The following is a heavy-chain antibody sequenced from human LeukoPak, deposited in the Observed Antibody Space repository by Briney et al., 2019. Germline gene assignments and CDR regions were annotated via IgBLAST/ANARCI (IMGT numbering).Heavy chain of an antibody. D-gene: IGHD3-22*01. V-gene: IGHV3-53*01. CDR1: GFTVSSNY. J-gene: IGHJ4*02. Sequence: LPGGSLRLSCVASGFTVSSNYMSWVRQAPGKGLEWVSVIYSGGSTYYADSVKGRFTISRDNSKNTLYLQMNSLRAEDTAVYYCARVDRTYYYDSSGYFDYWGQGTLVTVSS. CDR3: ARVDRTYYYDSSGYFDY. CDR2: IYSGGST.